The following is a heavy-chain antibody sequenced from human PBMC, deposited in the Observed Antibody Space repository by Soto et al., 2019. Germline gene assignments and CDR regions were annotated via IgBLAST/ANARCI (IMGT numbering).Heavy chain of an antibody. V-gene: IGHV4-59*01. D-gene: IGHD3-22*01. Sequence: QVQLQESGPGLVKPSETLSLTCAVSGDSISSYYCMWIRQPPGKGLESIGYLYYGRSANYNPSLKIRVPWSVDTSTNQCSLTLSSMTAADTAVYYCALRSMAVVPEYWGQGTLVTVSS. CDR2: LYYGRSA. CDR1: GDSISSYY. CDR3: ALRSMAVVPEY. J-gene: IGHJ4*02.